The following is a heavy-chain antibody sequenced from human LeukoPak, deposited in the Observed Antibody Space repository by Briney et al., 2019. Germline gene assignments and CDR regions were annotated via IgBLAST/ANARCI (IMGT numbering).Heavy chain of an antibody. V-gene: IGHV4-30-4*07. D-gene: IGHD3-22*01. CDR1: GGSISSVSYS. CDR2: AYYSGSA. CDR3: ASLTTADAFDI. J-gene: IGHJ3*02. Sequence: PSETLSLTCAVSGGSISSVSYSWSWIRQPPGKGLEWIGYAYYSGSAYYNPSLKSRVTISVDTSKNQFSLKLSSVTAADTAVFYCASLTTADAFDIWGQGTMVTVSS.